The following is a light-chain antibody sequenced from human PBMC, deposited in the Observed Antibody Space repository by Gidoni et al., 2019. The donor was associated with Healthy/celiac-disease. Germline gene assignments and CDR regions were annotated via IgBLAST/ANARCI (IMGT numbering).Light chain of an antibody. Sequence: DIQRSQSPSPLSASVGDRVTITCRASQSISSYLNWYQQKPGTAPQLLLYAASSLQSGVPSRFSGSGSGTDFTLTLSSLQPEDFATYYCQQSYSTPWTFGQGTKVEIK. V-gene: IGKV1-39*01. CDR2: AAS. CDR1: QSISSY. CDR3: QQSYSTPWT. J-gene: IGKJ1*01.